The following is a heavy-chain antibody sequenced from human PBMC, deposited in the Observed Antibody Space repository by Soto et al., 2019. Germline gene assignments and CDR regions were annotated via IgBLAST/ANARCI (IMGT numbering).Heavy chain of an antibody. D-gene: IGHD6-13*01. Sequence: SGPTLVNPTQTLTLTCTFSGFSLSTSGVGVGWIRQPPGKALEWLALIYWDDDKRYSPSLKSRLTITKDTSKNQVVLTMTNMDPVDTATYYCAHRRRSQWQQLFEPAIVQEAEFDYWGKGTLVTVSS. CDR3: AHRRRSQWQQLFEPAIVQEAEFDY. CDR1: GFSLSTSGVG. V-gene: IGHV2-5*02. J-gene: IGHJ4*02. CDR2: IYWDDDK.